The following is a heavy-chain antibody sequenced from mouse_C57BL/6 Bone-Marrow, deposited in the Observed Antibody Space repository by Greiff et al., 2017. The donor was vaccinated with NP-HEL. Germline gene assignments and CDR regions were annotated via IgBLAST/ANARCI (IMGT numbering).Heavy chain of an antibody. Sequence: EVQLQQSGPELVKPGASVKMSCKASGYTFTDYNMHWVKQSHGKSLEWIGYINPNNGGTSYNQKFKGKATLTVNKSSSTAYMELRSLTAEDAAVYYCARKETGTGFDYWGQGTTLTVSS. CDR1: GYTFTDYN. CDR3: ARKETGTGFDY. D-gene: IGHD4-1*01. V-gene: IGHV1-22*01. CDR2: INPNNGGT. J-gene: IGHJ2*01.